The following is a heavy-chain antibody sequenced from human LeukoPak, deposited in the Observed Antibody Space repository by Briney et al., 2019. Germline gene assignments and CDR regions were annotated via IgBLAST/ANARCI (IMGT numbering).Heavy chain of an antibody. J-gene: IGHJ4*02. D-gene: IGHD5-24*01. V-gene: IGHV4-38-2*01. CDR1: DYSITSGDY. Sequence: PSETLSLTCVVSDYSITSGDYWAWIRQPPGKGLEWIGSIYYSGSTYYNPSLKSRVTISVDTSKNQFSLKLSSVTAADTAVYYCARLDGYNQLYWGQGTLVTVSS. CDR2: IYYSGST. CDR3: ARLDGYNQLY.